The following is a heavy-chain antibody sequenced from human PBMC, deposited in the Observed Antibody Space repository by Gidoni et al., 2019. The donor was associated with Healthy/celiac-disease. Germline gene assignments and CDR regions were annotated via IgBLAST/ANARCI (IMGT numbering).Heavy chain of an antibody. J-gene: IGHJ6*02. CDR3: ASSRPRYYYYGMDV. D-gene: IGHD6-6*01. Sequence: QVQLVASGGGVVPPGRSLRLPCAASGFTFSSYGMHWVRQAPGKGLEWVAVIWYDGSNKYYADSVKGRFTISRDNSKNTLYLQMNSLRAEDTAVYYCASSRPRYYYYGMDVWGQGTTVTVSS. CDR2: IWYDGSNK. CDR1: GFTFSSYG. V-gene: IGHV3-33*01.